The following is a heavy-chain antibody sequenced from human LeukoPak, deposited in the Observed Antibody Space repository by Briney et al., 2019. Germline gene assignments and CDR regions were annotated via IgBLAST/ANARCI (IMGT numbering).Heavy chain of an antibody. Sequence: SVKASCKASGGTFSSYAISWVRQAPGQGLEWMGRIIPILGIANYAQKLQGRVTITADKSTSTAYMELSSLRSEDTAVYYCARSFLDSSGYYYSEYFQHWGQGTLVTVSS. V-gene: IGHV1-69*04. CDR2: IIPILGIA. J-gene: IGHJ1*01. CDR3: ARSFLDSSGYYYSEYFQH. CDR1: GGTFSSYA. D-gene: IGHD3-22*01.